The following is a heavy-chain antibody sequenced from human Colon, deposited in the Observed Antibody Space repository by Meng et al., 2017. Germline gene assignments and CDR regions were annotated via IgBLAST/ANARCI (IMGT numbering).Heavy chain of an antibody. CDR1: GDSISSDIW. CDR2: VYHSGDT. D-gene: IGHD1-7*01. CDR3: GRDQGRELINH. Sequence: LGPVNTSGPLSTTCTVSGDSISSDIWWSWLRPPPGKGLEWIGEVYHSGDTNYNPSPKSRVDISVDKSKNQFYLSLFSVTAEDTAVYYCGRDQGRELINHWGQGTLVTVSS. J-gene: IGHJ4*02. V-gene: IGHV4-4*02.